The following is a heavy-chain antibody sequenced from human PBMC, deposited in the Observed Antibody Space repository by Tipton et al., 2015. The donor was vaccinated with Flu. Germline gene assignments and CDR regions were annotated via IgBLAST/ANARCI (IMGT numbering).Heavy chain of an antibody. V-gene: IGHV3-53*01. CDR2: IYSGGSK. D-gene: IGHD3-10*01. J-gene: IGHJ4*02. CDR3: ARGQGLGSGSTPTGY. CDR1: GFTVSSNY. Sequence: SLRLSCAASGFTVSSNYMSWVRQAPGKGLEWVSVIYSGGSKYYADSVKGRFTISRDNSKNTLYLQMNSLRAEDTAVYYCARGQGLGSGSTPTGYWGQGTLVTVSS.